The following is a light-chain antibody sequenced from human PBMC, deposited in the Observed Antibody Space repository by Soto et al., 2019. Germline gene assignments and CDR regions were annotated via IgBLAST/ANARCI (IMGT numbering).Light chain of an antibody. J-gene: IGLJ1*01. CDR2: GVT. CDR1: HNDIGTYDY. CDR3: CSYAGSYSYV. V-gene: IGLV2-14*03. Sequence: QSALTQPTSVSGSPGQSITISCTGNHNDIGTYDYVSWYQQHPGRAPRLLIHGVTTRPSGISDRFSASKSGLTASLTISGLQAEDEADYYCCSYAGSYSYVFGTGTKVTVL.